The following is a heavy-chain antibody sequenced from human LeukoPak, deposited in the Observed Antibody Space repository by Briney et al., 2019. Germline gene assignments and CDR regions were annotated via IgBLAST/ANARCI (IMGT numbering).Heavy chain of an antibody. J-gene: IGHJ4*02. D-gene: IGHD3-9*01. V-gene: IGHV4-34*01. CDR3: ARVSWEKKTLLRYFDWCLDY. Sequence: PSETLSLTCAVYGGSFSGYYWSWIRQPPGKGLEWIGEINHSGSTNYNPSLKSRVTISVDTSKNQFSLKLSSVTAADTAVYYCARVSWEKKTLLRYFDWCLDYWGQGTLVTVSS. CDR1: GGSFSGYY. CDR2: INHSGST.